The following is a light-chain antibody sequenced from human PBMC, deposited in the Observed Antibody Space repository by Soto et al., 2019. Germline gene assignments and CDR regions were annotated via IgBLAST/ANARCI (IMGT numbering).Light chain of an antibody. V-gene: IGKV1-39*01. CDR1: QSISSY. J-gene: IGKJ2*01. Sequence: DIQMTQSPSSLSASVGDRVTSTCRASQSISSYLNWYQQKPGKAPKLLIYAASSLQSGVPSRFSGSGSGTEFTLTISSLQPEDFSTYYCQQSYSTLYTFGQGTKLEIK. CDR2: AAS. CDR3: QQSYSTLYT.